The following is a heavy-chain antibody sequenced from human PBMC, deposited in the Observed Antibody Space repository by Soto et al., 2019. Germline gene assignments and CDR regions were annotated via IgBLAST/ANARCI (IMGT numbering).Heavy chain of an antibody. J-gene: IGHJ4*02. V-gene: IGHV1-69*06. CDR3: ARRNSGGFYRFFDS. D-gene: IGHD2-15*01. CDR2: TGSGTGPG. Sequence: QVQLVQSGTEVKKPGSSVKVSCKASGGSLSTNPISWVRQAPGQGLEWMGGTGSGTGPGNHAQKFQGRLPINADKSASTVYMELTNLSSEDTAVYYCARRNSGGFYRFFDSWGQGTLVTVSS. CDR1: GGSLSTNP.